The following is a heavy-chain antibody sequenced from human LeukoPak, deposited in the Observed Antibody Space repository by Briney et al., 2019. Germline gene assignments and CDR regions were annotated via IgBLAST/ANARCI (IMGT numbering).Heavy chain of an antibody. J-gene: IGHJ3*02. D-gene: IGHD3-22*01. CDR3: ARLYYDSSGYIDAFDI. V-gene: IGHV4-30-4*07. Sequence: SETLSLTCTVSGGSISSGGYSWSWIRQPPGKALEWIGYIYYSGSTYYNPSLKSRVTISVDTSKNQFSLKLRSVTAADTAVYYCARLYYDSSGYIDAFDIWGQGTMVTVS. CDR2: IYYSGST. CDR1: GGSISSGGYS.